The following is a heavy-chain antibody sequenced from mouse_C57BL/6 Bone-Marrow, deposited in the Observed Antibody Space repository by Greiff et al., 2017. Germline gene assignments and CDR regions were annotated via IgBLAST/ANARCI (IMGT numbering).Heavy chain of an antibody. J-gene: IGHJ1*03. V-gene: IGHV3-1*01. D-gene: IGHD1-1*01. CDR2: ISYSGST. CDR1: GYSITSGYD. CDR3: ARDPDYYGSSYGWYCDD. Sequence: EVKVEESGPGMVKPSQSLSLTCTVTGYSITSGYDWHWIRHFPGNKLEWMGYISYSGSTNYNPSLKSRISITHDTYKNHFFLKLNSVTTEDTATYYCARDPDYYGSSYGWYCDDWGTGTTVTVSS.